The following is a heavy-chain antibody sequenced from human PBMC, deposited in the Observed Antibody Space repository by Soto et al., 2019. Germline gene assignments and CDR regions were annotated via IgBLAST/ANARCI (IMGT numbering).Heavy chain of an antibody. J-gene: IGHJ1*01. CDR2: ISAYNGNT. Sequence: QVQLVQSGAEVKKPGASVKVSCKASGYTFTSYGISWVRQAPGQGLEWMGWISAYNGNTNYEQKLQGRVTMTTDTSTSTAYMELRSLRSDDTVVYYCERDPNAPRAAAGTRRYFHHCGQGTLVTVSS. V-gene: IGHV1-18*01. D-gene: IGHD6-13*01. CDR3: ERDPNAPRAAAGTRRYFHH. CDR1: GYTFTSYG.